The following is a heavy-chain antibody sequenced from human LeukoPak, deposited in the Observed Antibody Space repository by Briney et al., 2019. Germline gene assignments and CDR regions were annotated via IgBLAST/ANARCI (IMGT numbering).Heavy chain of an antibody. V-gene: IGHV3-9*01. D-gene: IGHD3-9*01. J-gene: IGHJ1*01. CDR1: GFTFDDYA. CDR3: ARDGNILTGYYPEYFQH. Sequence: GGSLRLSCAVSGFTFDDYAMHWVRQVPGKGLEWVSGINWNSDSIGYADSVKGRFTTSRDNAKNSLYLQMNSLRAEDTAVYYCARDGNILTGYYPEYFQHWGQGTLVTVSS. CDR2: INWNSDSI.